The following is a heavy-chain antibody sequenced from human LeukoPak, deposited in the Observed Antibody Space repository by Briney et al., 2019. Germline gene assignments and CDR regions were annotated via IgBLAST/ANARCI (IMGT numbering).Heavy chain of an antibody. J-gene: IGHJ4*02. D-gene: IGHD3-22*01. CDR1: GGTFSSYA. Sequence: SVKVSCKASGGTFSSYAISWVRQAPGQGLEWMRRIIPIFGIANYAQKFQGRVTITADKSTSTAYMELSSLRSEDTAVYYCARTYYYDSSGYYRYYFDYWGQGTLVTVSS. V-gene: IGHV1-69*04. CDR3: ARTYYYDSSGYYRYYFDY. CDR2: IIPIFGIA.